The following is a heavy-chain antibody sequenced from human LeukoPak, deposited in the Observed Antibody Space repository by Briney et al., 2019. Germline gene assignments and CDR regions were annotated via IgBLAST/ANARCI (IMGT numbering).Heavy chain of an antibody. J-gene: IGHJ5*02. CDR2: ISSSSSYI. D-gene: IGHD4-23*01. CDR1: GFTFSSYS. V-gene: IGHV3-21*01. Sequence: GGSLRLSCAASGFTFSSYSMNWVRQAPGKGLEWVSSISSSSSYIYYADSVKGRFTISRDNAKNSLYLQMNSLRAEDTAVYYCARNSEANWFDPWGQGTLVTVSS. CDR3: ARNSEANWFDP.